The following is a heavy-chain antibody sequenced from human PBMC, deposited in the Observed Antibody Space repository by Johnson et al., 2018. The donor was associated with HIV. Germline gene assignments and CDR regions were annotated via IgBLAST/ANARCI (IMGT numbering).Heavy chain of an antibody. J-gene: IGHJ3*02. CDR2: ISYDGSNK. D-gene: IGHD1-7*01. CDR1: GFTFRSYA. Sequence: QMQLVESGGGLVQPGGSLRLSCVVSGFTFRSYAMHWVRQAPGKGLEWVAVISYDGSNKYYADSVKGRFTISRDNAKNSLYLQMSSLSAEDTALYYCAKDMGGNWNYDAFDIWGQGTMVTVSS. V-gene: IGHV3-30-3*02. CDR3: AKDMGGNWNYDAFDI.